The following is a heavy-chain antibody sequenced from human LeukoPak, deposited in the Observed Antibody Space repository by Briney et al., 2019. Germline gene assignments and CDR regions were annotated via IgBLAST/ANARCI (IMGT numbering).Heavy chain of an antibody. CDR3: ARSAEHCDNGVCFTDYYMDV. Sequence: ASVKVSCKASGYIFTGYYMHWVRQAPGQGLEWMGWINPNSGDTNYAQNFQGRVTMTRDTSITTAYMELSSLTSADTAVYFCARSAEHCDNGVCFTDYYMDVWGKGTTVTVSS. D-gene: IGHD2-8*01. J-gene: IGHJ6*03. CDR1: GYIFTGYY. V-gene: IGHV1-2*02. CDR2: INPNSGDT.